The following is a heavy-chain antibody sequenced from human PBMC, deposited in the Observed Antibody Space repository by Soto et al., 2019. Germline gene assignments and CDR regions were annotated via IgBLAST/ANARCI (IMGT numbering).Heavy chain of an antibody. J-gene: IGHJ5*02. CDR2: IYHSGST. V-gene: IGHV4-30-2*01. CDR3: ARGHSGIAARPCWFDP. D-gene: IGHD6-6*01. Sequence: QLQLQESGSGLVKPSQTLSLTCAVSGGSISSGGYSWSWIRQPPGKGLEWIGYIYHSGSTYYNPSLNGRVATSVDRSKNPFSLKLSSVTAADTSVYYCARGHSGIAARPCWFDPWGQGTLVTVSS. CDR1: GGSISSGGYS.